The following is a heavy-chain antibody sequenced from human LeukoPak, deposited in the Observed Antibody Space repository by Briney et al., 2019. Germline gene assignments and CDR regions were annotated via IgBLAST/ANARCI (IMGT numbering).Heavy chain of an antibody. V-gene: IGHV3-13*01. CDR1: GFTLGSHD. CDR2: IASGFQT. D-gene: IGHD5-18*01. CDR3: VREARGYHYTYFDY. J-gene: IGHJ4*02. Sequence: PGGSLRLSCTASGFTLGSHDMHWVRQTTGEGLEWVAAIASGFQTFYAGSVKGRFTVSREDAKNSLYLQMNSLRAADTAVYYCVREARGYHYTYFDYWGQGTMVTVSS.